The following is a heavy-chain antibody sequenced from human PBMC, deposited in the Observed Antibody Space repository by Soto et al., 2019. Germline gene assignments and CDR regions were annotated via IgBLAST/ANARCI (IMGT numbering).Heavy chain of an antibody. CDR3: AIIATSGGGDALDI. J-gene: IGHJ3*02. V-gene: IGHV3-30-3*01. CDR1: GFTFSNYA. D-gene: IGHD3-10*01. CDR2: ILSDEINK. Sequence: QVQLVESGGGVVQPGRSLRLSCAASGFTFSNYAMHWVRQAPGKGLEWVAAILSDEINKYSGDSVKGRFTTSRDNSKNTLHLQMNSLRHEDTGVYYCAIIATSGGGDALDIWGQGTMVTVSS.